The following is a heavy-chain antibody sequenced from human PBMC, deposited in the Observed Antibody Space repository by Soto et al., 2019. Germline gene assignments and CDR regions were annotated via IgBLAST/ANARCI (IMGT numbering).Heavy chain of an antibody. CDR2: FRPFVEAA. Sequence: QLRLVQSGAEVRKPGSSVKVSCKAPGDTFTNYAISWLRLVPGQGLEWMGGFRPFVEAADLAQKFRGRLTITADASTSIAYMELSDLRSEDTAIYYCARGGYSNSWRFDYWGQGALITVS. D-gene: IGHD2-21*01. V-gene: IGHV1-69*01. J-gene: IGHJ4*02. CDR1: GDTFTNYA. CDR3: ARGGYSNSWRFDY.